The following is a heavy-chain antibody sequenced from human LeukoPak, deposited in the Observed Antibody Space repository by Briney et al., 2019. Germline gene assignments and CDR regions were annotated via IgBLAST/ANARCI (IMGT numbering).Heavy chain of an antibody. V-gene: IGHV3-30*02. Sequence: QSGGSLRLSCAASGFTFSTYGMPWVRQAPGKGMEWVAFIWYDGSNKYYADSVNGRFTISRDNSKNTLYLQMNSLRAEDTAVYFCAKDKDPWKGTSISDFDYWGQGTLVTVSS. CDR2: IWYDGSNK. D-gene: IGHD1-1*01. J-gene: IGHJ4*02. CDR3: AKDKDPWKGTSISDFDY. CDR1: GFTFSTYG.